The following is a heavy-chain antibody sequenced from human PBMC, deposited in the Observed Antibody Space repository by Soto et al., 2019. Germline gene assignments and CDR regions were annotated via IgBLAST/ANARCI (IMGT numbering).Heavy chain of an antibody. CDR2: ISANGGDT. CDR3: VKGGPTSRPLLCDY. J-gene: IGHJ4*02. CDR1: GFTFSGHA. D-gene: IGHD6-6*01. V-gene: IGHV3-23*01. Sequence: GGSLRLSCAASGFTFSGHAMSWVRQAPGKGLEWASGISANGGDTYYADSVRGRFTISRDNSKNTLFLQMNSLSVEDTALYYCVKGGPTSRPLLCDYWGQGSLVTVSS.